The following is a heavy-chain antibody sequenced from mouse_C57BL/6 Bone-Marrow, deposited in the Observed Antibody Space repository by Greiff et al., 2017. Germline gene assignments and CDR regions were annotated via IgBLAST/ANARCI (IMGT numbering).Heavy chain of an antibody. D-gene: IGHD2-5*01. CDR2: ISSGGDYI. V-gene: IGHV5-9-1*02. J-gene: IGHJ3*01. CDR1: GFTFSSYA. CDR3: TRDSNYGFAY. Sequence: EVKLQESGEGLVKPGGSLKLSCAASGFTFSSYAMSWVRQTPEKRLEWVAYISSGGDYIYYADTVKGRFTISRDNARNTLYLQMSSLKSEDTAMXYCTRDSNYGFAYWGQGTLVTVSA.